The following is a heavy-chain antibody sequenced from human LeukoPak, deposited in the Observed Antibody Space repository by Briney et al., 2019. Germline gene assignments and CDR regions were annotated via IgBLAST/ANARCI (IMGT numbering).Heavy chain of an antibody. CDR3: AKDKRGGSDYAYFDY. J-gene: IGHJ4*02. D-gene: IGHD4-17*01. CDR1: GFTFSDYA. CDR2: ISGGGDYT. V-gene: IGHV3-23*01. Sequence: PGGSLRLSCAASGFTFSDYAVSWVRQAPGKGLEWVSTISGGGDYTRYADSVQGRFTVSRDNSKNTVYLQMTSLRVEDTAVYYCAKDKRGGSDYAYFDYWGQGTLVTVSS.